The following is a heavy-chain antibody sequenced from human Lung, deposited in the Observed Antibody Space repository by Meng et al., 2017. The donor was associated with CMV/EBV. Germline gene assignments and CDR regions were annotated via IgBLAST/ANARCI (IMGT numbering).Heavy chain of an antibody. CDR3: AREDSNREEDWFDP. D-gene: IGHD4-11*01. CDR1: GGSISSGDYY. Sequence: QVQLQESGPGLVKPSXXLSLTCXVSGGSISSGDYYWSWIRQPPGKGLEWIGYIYYSGSTYYNPSLKSRVTISVDTSKNQFSLKLSSVTAADTAVYYCAREDSNREEDWFDPWGQGPLGTVAS. J-gene: IGHJ5*02. V-gene: IGHV4-30-4*08. CDR2: IYYSGST.